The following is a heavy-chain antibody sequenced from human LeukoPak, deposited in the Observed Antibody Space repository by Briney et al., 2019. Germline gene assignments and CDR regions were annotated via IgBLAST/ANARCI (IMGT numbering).Heavy chain of an antibody. V-gene: IGHV1-8*03. D-gene: IGHD4-17*01. J-gene: IGHJ6*03. CDR1: GYTFTSYD. CDR3: ARSRTTVTNYYYYYMDV. Sequence: ASVKVSCKASGYTFTSYDINWVRQATGQGLEWMGWMNPNSGNTGYAQKFQGRVTITRNTSKSTAYMELSSLRSEDTAVYYCARSRTTVTNYYYYYMDVWGKGTTVTVSS. CDR2: MNPNSGNT.